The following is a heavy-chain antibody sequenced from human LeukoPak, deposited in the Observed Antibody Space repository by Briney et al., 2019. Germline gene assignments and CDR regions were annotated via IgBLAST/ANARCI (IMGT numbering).Heavy chain of an antibody. CDR3: AREPCSGGSCYKLH. J-gene: IGHJ4*02. CDR1: GGTFSIYA. V-gene: IGHV1-69*06. CDR2: IIPIFVTA. Sequence: GASVKGSCKASGGTFSIYAISWVRQAPGQGLEWMGGIIPIFVTANYAQKFQGRDTITADKSTSTAYMELSSLRSEDTAVYYCAREPCSGGSCYKLHWGQGTLVTVSS. D-gene: IGHD2-15*01.